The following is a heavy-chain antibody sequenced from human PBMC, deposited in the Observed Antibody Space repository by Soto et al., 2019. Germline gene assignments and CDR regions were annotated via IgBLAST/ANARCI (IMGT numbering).Heavy chain of an antibody. CDR3: AAAILTGRLVSWFDP. D-gene: IGHD3-9*01. Sequence: GGSLRLSCAASGFTFSSHAMSWVRQAPGKGLEWVSAISGSGGSTYYADSVKGRFTITRDMSTSTAYMELSSLRSEDTAVYYCAAAILTGRLVSWFDPWGQGTLVTVSS. V-gene: IGHV3-23*01. J-gene: IGHJ5*02. CDR2: ISGSGGST. CDR1: GFTFSSHA.